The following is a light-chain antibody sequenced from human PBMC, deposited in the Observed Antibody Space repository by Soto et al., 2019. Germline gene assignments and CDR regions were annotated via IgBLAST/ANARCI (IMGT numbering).Light chain of an antibody. CDR3: QQYGGSPRVT. CDR1: QSVSSNY. Sequence: EIVLTQSPGTLSLSPGERATLSCRASQSVSSNYLAWYQQKPGQAPRLLISGASSRATGIPDRFSGSGSGTDLTLTIIRLEPEDFAVYYCQQYGGSPRVTFGGGTKVEIK. CDR2: GAS. J-gene: IGKJ4*01. V-gene: IGKV3-20*01.